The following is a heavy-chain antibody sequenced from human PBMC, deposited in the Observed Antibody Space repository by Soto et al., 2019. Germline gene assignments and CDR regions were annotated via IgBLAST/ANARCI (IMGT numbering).Heavy chain of an antibody. J-gene: IGHJ5*02. V-gene: IGHV4-31*03. CDR3: SRGGGEDNYFGP. D-gene: IGHD3-16*01. CDR2: VFHSGST. CDR1: RGSINSGGYY. Sequence: QVQLQESGPGLLKPSQTLSLICTVSRGSINSGGYYWHWIRQHPGKGLEGIGYVFHSGSTYYTPSFRSRVTTSMDTSKNQFSLNLGSVTAADTAIYYCSRGGGEDNYFGPWGQGTLVTVSS.